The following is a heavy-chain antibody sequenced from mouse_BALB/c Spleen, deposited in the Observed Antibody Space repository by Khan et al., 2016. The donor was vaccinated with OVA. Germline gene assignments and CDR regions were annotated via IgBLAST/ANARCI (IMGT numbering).Heavy chain of an antibody. V-gene: IGHV2-9*02. Sequence: VQLQESGPGLVAPSQSLSITCTVSGFSLTNYGVHWVRQPPGNGLAWLGVIWAGGSTHSNSALMSRLSISKDNYKSHVFLKMNSLQTDDTAMYLCARNREPDYFDYWGQGTTLTVSS. J-gene: IGHJ2*01. CDR1: GFSLTNYG. CDR2: IWAGGST. CDR3: ARNREPDYFDY.